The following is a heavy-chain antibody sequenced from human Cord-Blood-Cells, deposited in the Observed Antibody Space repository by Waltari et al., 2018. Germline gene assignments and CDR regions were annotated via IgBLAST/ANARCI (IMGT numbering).Heavy chain of an antibody. CDR3: ARDHEEYSSSEVDY. Sequence: QVQLVQSGAEVKKPGASVKVFCKDSGYTFTTYGIIWLRQAPGQGLGWMGWISAYNGNTNYAQKLQGRVTMTTDTSTSTAYMELRSLRSDDTAVYYCARDHEEYSSSEVDYWGQGTLVTVSS. V-gene: IGHV1-18*04. J-gene: IGHJ4*02. D-gene: IGHD6-6*01. CDR2: ISAYNGNT. CDR1: GYTFTTYG.